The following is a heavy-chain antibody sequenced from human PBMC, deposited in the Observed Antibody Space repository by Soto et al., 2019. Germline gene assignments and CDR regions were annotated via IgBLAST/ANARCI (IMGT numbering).Heavy chain of an antibody. V-gene: IGHV3-23*01. CDR3: AKGSIEYSSSFPDY. Sequence: EVQLLESGGGLVQPGGSLRLSCAASGFTFSTYAMSWVRQAPGKGLEWVSGFSGSGASTYYADSVKGRFTISRDNSNNTLYLQMSRLRAEDTAVYYCAKGSIEYSSSFPDYWGQGTLVTVSS. CDR1: GFTFSTYA. D-gene: IGHD6-6*01. CDR2: FSGSGAST. J-gene: IGHJ4*02.